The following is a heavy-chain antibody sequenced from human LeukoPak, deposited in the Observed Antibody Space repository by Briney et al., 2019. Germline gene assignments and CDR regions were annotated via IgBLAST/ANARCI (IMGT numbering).Heavy chain of an antibody. Sequence: AGGSLRLSCAASGFTFSSYSMNWVRQAPGKGLEWVSSISSSSSYIYYADSVKGRFTISRDNAKNSLYLQMNSLRAEDTAVYYCAGGLWYASGSDYWGQGTLVTVSS. CDR3: AGGLWYASGSDY. CDR2: ISSSSSYI. J-gene: IGHJ4*02. D-gene: IGHD3-10*01. CDR1: GFTFSSYS. V-gene: IGHV3-21*01.